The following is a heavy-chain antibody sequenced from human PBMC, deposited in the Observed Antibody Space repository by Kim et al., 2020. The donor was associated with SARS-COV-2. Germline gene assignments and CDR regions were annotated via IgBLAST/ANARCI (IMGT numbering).Heavy chain of an antibody. Sequence: GGSLRLSCAASGFTLDFYAMHWVRQAPGRGLEWLAVIRDDGDYKYYADSVKGRFTLSKDISKNTVDLQMNRLRPEDTAVYFCARDRTSFYCVMDWWGQG. V-gene: IGHV3-33*01. CDR2: IRDDGDYK. CDR3: ARDRTSFYCVMDW. CDR1: GFTLDFYA. J-gene: IGHJ4*02. D-gene: IGHD3-10*02.